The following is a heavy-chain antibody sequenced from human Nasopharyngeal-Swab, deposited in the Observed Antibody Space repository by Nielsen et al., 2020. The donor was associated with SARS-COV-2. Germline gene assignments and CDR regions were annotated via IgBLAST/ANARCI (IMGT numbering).Heavy chain of an antibody. D-gene: IGHD5-12*01. Sequence: GESLKISCAASGFTFSNAWMSWDRQAPGTGLEWVGRIKSKTDGGTTDYAAPVKGRFTISRDDSKNTLYLQMNSLKTEDTAVYYCTTEPSGYDLSPTPFDYWGQGTLVTVSS. CDR3: TTEPSGYDLSPTPFDY. CDR1: GFTFSNAW. V-gene: IGHV3-15*01. CDR2: IKSKTDGGTT. J-gene: IGHJ4*02.